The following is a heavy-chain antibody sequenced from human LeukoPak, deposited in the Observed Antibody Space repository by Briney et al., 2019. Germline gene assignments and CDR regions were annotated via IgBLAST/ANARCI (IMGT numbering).Heavy chain of an antibody. CDR2: IYYSGST. D-gene: IGHD3-16*01. CDR3: ERGGDYDYVWGTHPPPHTFDY. J-gene: IGHJ4*02. V-gene: IGHV4-59*12. CDR1: GGSISSYY. Sequence: SETLSLTCTVSGGSISSYYWSWIRQPPGKGLEWIGYIYYSGSTNYNPSLKSRVTISVDTSKNQFSLKLSSVTAADTAVYYCERGGDYDYVWGTHPPPHTFDYWGQGTLVTVSS.